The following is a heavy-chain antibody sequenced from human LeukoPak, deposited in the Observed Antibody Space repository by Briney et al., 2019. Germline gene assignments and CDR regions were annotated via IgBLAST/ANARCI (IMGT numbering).Heavy chain of an antibody. CDR3: VRGCGRASCPYFFDS. CDR2: IRQDGSET. Sequence: GGSLRLSCAAPGFIFSTYWMSWVRQAPGKGLEWVATIRQDGSETHYVGSVRGRFTISRDNAKNSLYLQVNSLRAEDTAVYYCVRGCGRASCPYFFDSWGHGSLVTVSS. V-gene: IGHV3-7*01. J-gene: IGHJ4*01. CDR1: GFIFSTYW. D-gene: IGHD2-2*01.